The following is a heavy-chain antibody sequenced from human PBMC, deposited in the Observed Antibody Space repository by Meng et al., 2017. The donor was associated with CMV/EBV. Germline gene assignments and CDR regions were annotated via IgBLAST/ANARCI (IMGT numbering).Heavy chain of an antibody. CDR2: ISSSSSYI. J-gene: IGHJ4*02. D-gene: IGHD2-2*01. V-gene: IGHV3-21*01. Sequence: GESLMIYCAASGFPFSSYSMNWVRQAPGTGLEWVSSISSSSSYIYYADSVKGRFTISRDNAKNSLYLQMTSLRAEDTAVYYCASRYCRSTSCYHFDYWGQGTLVTVSS. CDR1: GFPFSSYS. CDR3: ASRYCRSTSCYHFDY.